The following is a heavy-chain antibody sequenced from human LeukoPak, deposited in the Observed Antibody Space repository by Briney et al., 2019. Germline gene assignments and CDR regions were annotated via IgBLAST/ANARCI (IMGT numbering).Heavy chain of an antibody. CDR2: INPNSGGT. Sequence: ASVKVSCKASGYTFTGYYMHWVRQAPGQGLEWMGWINPNSGGTNYAQKFQGRVTMTRDTSISTAYMELSRLRSDDTAVYYCARGRQWLVWAFDYWGQGTLVTVSS. J-gene: IGHJ4*02. V-gene: IGHV1-2*02. CDR3: ARGRQWLVWAFDY. CDR1: GYTFTGYY. D-gene: IGHD6-19*01.